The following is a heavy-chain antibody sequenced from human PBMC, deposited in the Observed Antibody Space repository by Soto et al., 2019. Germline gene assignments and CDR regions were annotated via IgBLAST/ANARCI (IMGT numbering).Heavy chain of an antibody. D-gene: IGHD6-13*01. J-gene: IGHJ6*03. CDR2: IYYSGST. CDR1: GGSISNYY. V-gene: IGHV4-59*12. CDR3: ARDVAAAGTYMDV. Sequence: SETLSLTCTVSGGSISNYYWSWIRQPPGKGLEWIAYIYYSGSTNYNPSLKSRVTISIDTSKNQFSLSLSSVTAADTAVYYCARDVAAAGTYMDVWGKGTTVTV.